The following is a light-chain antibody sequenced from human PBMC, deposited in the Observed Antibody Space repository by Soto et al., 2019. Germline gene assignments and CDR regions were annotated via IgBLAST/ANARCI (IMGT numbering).Light chain of an antibody. CDR1: SSDVGAYNY. V-gene: IGLV2-14*01. CDR3: SSYTSSSTYV. CDR2: EVS. J-gene: IGLJ1*01. Sequence: QSALAQPASVSGSPGQSITISCTVTSSDVGAYNYVSWYQQHPGKAPKLMIFEVSNRPSGVSNRFSGSKSGNTASLTISGLQAEDEADYHCSSYTSSSTYVFGTGTKVTVL.